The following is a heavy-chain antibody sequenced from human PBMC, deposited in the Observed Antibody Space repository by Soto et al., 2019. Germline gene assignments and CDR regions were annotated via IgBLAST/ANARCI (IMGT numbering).Heavy chain of an antibody. D-gene: IGHD3-3*01. V-gene: IGHV5-51*01. Sequence: GESLKISCKGSGYSFTSYLIGWVRQMHGKGLEWMGIIYPGDSDTRYSPSFQGQVTISADKSISTAYLQWSSLKASDTAMYYCARALGILGVVPGASRGARTNWFDPWGQGTLVTVSS. CDR2: IYPGDSDT. CDR1: GYSFTSYL. CDR3: ARALGILGVVPGASRGARTNWFDP. J-gene: IGHJ5*02.